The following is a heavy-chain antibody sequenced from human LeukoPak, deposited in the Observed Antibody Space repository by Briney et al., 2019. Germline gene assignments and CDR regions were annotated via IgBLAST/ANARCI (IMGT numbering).Heavy chain of an antibody. J-gene: IGHJ3*02. CDR3: ARHLSFDI. V-gene: IGHV4-59*08. CDR2: IYYSGST. CDR1: GGSISSYY. Sequence: SETLSLTCTVSGGSISSYYWSWIRQPPGKGLEWIGYIYYSGSTNYNPSLKSRVTISVDTSKNQFSLKLSSVTAADTAVYHCARHLSFDIWGQGTMVTVSS.